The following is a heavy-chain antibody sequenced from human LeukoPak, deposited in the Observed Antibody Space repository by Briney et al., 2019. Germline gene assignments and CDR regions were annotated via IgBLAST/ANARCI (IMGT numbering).Heavy chain of an antibody. Sequence: ASVKVSCKASGYTFTGYYMHWVRQAPGQGLEWMGWINPNSGGTGYAQKFHGRVTMTRDTSISTAYMELSRLRSDDTAVYYCASDRYASGSYNWFDPWGQGTLVTVSS. CDR3: ASDRYASGSYNWFDP. D-gene: IGHD3-10*01. CDR2: INPNSGGT. J-gene: IGHJ5*02. CDR1: GYTFTGYY. V-gene: IGHV1-2*02.